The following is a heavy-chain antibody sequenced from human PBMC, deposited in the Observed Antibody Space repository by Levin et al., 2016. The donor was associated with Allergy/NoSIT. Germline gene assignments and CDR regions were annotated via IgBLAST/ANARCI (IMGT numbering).Heavy chain of an antibody. CDR3: ASLIAVSYYYGMDV. CDR2: ISSSGSTI. Sequence: RQPPGKGLEWVSYISSSGSTIYYADSVKGRFTISRDNAKNSLYLQMNSLRAEDTAVYYCASLIAVSYYYGMDVWGQGTTVTVSS. D-gene: IGHD6-19*01. J-gene: IGHJ6*02. V-gene: IGHV3-48*03.